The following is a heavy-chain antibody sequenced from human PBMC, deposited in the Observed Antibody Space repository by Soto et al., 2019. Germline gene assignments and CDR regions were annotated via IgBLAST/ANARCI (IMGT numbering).Heavy chain of an antibody. Sequence: QVQLVQSGAEVKKPGSSVKVSCKASGGTFSSYTISWVRQAPGQGLEWMGRIIPILGIANYAQKFQGRVTITADKSTSTAYMERSSLRSDDTAVYYCARAAAVGDYYYYMDVWGKGTTVTVSS. D-gene: IGHD6-13*01. V-gene: IGHV1-69*02. CDR1: GGTFSSYT. J-gene: IGHJ6*03. CDR2: IIPILGIA. CDR3: ARAAAVGDYYYYMDV.